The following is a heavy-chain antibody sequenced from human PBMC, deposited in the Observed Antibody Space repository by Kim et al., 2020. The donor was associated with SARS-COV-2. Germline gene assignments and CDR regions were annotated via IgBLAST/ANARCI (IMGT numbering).Heavy chain of an antibody. J-gene: IGHJ4*02. CDR1: GFTFSRYA. Sequence: GGSLRLSCAASGFTFSRYAMSWVRQAPGKGLEWVSAISGSGGSTYYAGSVKGRFTISRDNSKNTMYLQMNSLRAEDTAVYYCAKDPGKDYGDQWDYWGQGTLVTVSS. CDR2: ISGSGGST. CDR3: AKDPGKDYGDQWDY. D-gene: IGHD4-17*01. V-gene: IGHV3-23*01.